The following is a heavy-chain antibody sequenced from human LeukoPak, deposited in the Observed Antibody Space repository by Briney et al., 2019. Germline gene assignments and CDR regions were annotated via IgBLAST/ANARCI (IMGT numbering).Heavy chain of an antibody. V-gene: IGHV5-10-1*01. CDR2: IDPSDSHS. CDR3: ARQGFNSNYRDY. CDR1: GYSFPSYL. D-gene: IGHD1-7*01. Sequence: GEALKISCKGSGYSFPSYLISWVRQMPGKGLEYIGRIDPSDSHSNSSPTFQGHVTISVDKSITTAYLQWSSLRASDTAIYYCARQGFNSNYRDYWGQGTLVTVSS. J-gene: IGHJ4*02.